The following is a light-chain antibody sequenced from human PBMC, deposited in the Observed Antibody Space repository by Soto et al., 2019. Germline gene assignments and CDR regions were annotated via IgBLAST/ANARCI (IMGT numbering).Light chain of an antibody. CDR1: QSITSNH. V-gene: IGKV3-20*01. CDR2: GAS. Sequence: ETVLTQSPGTLSLSPGERATLFCRASQSITSNHLAWYQQKPGQAPRLLIYGASSRATGIPDRFSGSGSGTCFTLTISRLEPEDFAVYYCQQRGTSPTSWTFGQGTKVEIK. J-gene: IGKJ1*01. CDR3: QQRGTSPTSWT.